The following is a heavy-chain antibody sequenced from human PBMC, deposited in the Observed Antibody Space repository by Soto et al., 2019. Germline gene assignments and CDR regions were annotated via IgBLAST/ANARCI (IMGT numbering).Heavy chain of an antibody. J-gene: IGHJ5*02. CDR3: ARVPYSSSHRNWFDP. CDR1: GGSFSGYY. CDR2: INHSGST. V-gene: IGHV4-34*01. Sequence: SDTLSLTCAVYGGSFSGYYWSWIRQPPGKGLEWIGEINHSGSTNYNPSLKSRVTISVDTSKNQFSLKLSSVTAADTAVYYCARVPYSSSHRNWFDPWGQGTLVTVSS. D-gene: IGHD6-6*01.